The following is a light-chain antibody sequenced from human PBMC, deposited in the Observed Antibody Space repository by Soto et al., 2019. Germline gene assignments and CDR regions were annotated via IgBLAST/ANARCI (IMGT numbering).Light chain of an antibody. CDR2: AAS. J-gene: IGKJ1*01. CDR1: QTIGSY. V-gene: IGKV1-39*01. Sequence: DIPMSLSPSSLSASVGDRVTITCRVGQTIGSYLKWYQQKPGKAPVRLISAASSLQTGAPSRFSGSGSGTEDTLTISSLQHYEFLTYYCHQKFSIRPRTFGQGTKVDIK. CDR3: HQKFSIRPRT.